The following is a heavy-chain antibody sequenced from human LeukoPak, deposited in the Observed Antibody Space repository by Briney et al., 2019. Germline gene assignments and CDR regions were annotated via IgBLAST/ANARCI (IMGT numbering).Heavy chain of an antibody. CDR2: ISYDGSNK. V-gene: IGHV3-30*01. J-gene: IGHJ6*03. CDR1: GFTFSSYA. D-gene: IGHD3-10*01. Sequence: PGRSLRLSCAASGFTFSSYAMHWVRQAPGKGLEWVAVISYDGSNKYYADSVKGRFTISRDNSKNTLYLQMNSLRAEDTAVYYCARWGVGAAAVEGSAYYYYYMDVWGKGTTVTVSS. CDR3: ARWGVGAAAVEGSAYYYYYMDV.